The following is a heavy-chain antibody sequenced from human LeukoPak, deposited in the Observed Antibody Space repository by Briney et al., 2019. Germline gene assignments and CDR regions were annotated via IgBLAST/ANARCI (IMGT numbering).Heavy chain of an antibody. D-gene: IGHD6-13*01. J-gene: IGHJ4*02. CDR1: GYTFTSYG. CDR3: ARDRGQQLVWGYFDY. CDR2: ISAYNGNT. Sequence: ASVKVSYKASGYTFTSYGISWVRQAPGQGLEWMGWISAYNGNTNYAQKLQGRVTMTTDTSTSTAYMELRSLRSDDTAVYYCARDRGQQLVWGYFDYWGQGTLVTVSS. V-gene: IGHV1-18*04.